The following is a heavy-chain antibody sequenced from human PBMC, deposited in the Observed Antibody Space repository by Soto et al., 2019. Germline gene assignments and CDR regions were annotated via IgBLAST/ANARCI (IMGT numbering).Heavy chain of an antibody. CDR1: GFSFSRYS. Sequence: EVQLVESGGGLVQPGGSLRLSCAASGFSFSRYSMNWVRQAPGKGLEWVSYIGNSTNTMYYADSVKGRFTISRDNAKNSLYLQMNSLRDDDTAVYYFVGAGHSAYWGQGTLVTVSS. CDR3: VGAGHSAY. J-gene: IGHJ4*02. D-gene: IGHD6-19*01. V-gene: IGHV3-48*02. CDR2: IGNSTNTM.